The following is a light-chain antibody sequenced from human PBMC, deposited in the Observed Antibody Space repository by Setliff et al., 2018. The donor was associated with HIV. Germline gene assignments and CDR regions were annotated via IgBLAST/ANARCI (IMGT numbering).Light chain of an antibody. CDR3: ATWDARLNAGV. Sequence: QEVTISCSGSTSNIGNTDVSWYQQFPGTAPKFLLYGNNKRPSGIPDRFSGSKSGTSATLGITGLQTGDEADYYCATWDARLNAGVFGGGTK. CDR1: TSNIGNTD. V-gene: IGLV1-51*01. CDR2: GNN. J-gene: IGLJ3*02.